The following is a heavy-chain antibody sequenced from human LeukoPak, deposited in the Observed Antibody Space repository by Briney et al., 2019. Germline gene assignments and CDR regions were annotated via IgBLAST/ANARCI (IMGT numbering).Heavy chain of an antibody. Sequence: GGSLRLSCTASGFTFTSYGMHWVRRAPGKGLEWVAFVRSDESSKYYADSVKGRFTISRDNPKNTLYLQMNSLRDEDTAVHYCAKDMWVGQLISPHDYWGQGTLVTVSS. V-gene: IGHV3-30*02. CDR3: AKDMWVGQLISPHDY. D-gene: IGHD1-1*01. CDR1: GFTFTSYG. J-gene: IGHJ4*01. CDR2: VRSDESSK.